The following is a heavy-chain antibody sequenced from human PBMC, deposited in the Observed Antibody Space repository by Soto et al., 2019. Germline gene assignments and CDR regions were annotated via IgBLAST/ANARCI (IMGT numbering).Heavy chain of an antibody. D-gene: IGHD6-19*01. V-gene: IGHV4-61*01. CDR3: ARLSAAWFDP. CDR2: IYHSGST. CDR1: GGSVSSGSYY. J-gene: IGHJ5*02. Sequence: QVQLQESGPGLVKPSETLSLTCTVSGGSVSSGSYYWGWIRQPPGKGLEWIGYIYHSGSTNYNPSLKSRFTISVDTSKNQSSLSLTSVTAADTAVYYCARLSAAWFDPWGQGTLVTVAS.